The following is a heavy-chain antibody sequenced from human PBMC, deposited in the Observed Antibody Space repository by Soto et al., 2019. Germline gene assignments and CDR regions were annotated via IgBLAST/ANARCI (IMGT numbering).Heavy chain of an antibody. J-gene: IGHJ5*02. V-gene: IGHV1-18*01. Sequence: QGQLVQSGAEVKKPGASVKVSCTASGNTFTNFGVTWVRQAPGQGREWMGWISAYTDDPNYAQKFQRRVTMTIDTTTSTAYLDLRSLKSDDTAVYYCARVIPGAEAWFDPWGQGTLVTVSS. CDR1: GNTFTNFG. CDR2: ISAYTDDP. D-gene: IGHD2-2*01. CDR3: ARVIPGAEAWFDP.